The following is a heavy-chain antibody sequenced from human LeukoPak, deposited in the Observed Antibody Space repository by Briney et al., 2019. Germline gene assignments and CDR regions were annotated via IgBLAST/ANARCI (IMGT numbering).Heavy chain of an antibody. J-gene: IGHJ4*02. Sequence: PSETLSLTCTVSGGSISSYYWSWIRQPAGKGLEWIGRIYTSGSTNYNPSLKTRVTMSVDTSKNQSSLKVTSVTAADTAVYYCVGWSANRIDFWGQGTLVTVSS. CDR3: VGWSANRIDF. V-gene: IGHV4-4*07. CDR2: IYTSGST. D-gene: IGHD3-3*01. CDR1: GGSISSYY.